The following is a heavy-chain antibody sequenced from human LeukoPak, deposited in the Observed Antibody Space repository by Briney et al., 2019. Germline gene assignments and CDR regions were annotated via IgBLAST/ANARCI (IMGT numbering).Heavy chain of an antibody. V-gene: IGHV4-34*01. CDR3: ARPDILTGYYEV. J-gene: IGHJ4*02. CDR1: GGSFSGYY. CDR2: INHSGST. Sequence: NPSETLSLTCAVYGGSFSGYYWSWIRQPPGKGLEWIGEINHSGSTNYNPSLKSRVTISVDTSKNQSSLKLSSVTAAATAVYYCARPDILTGYYEVWGQGTLVTVSS. D-gene: IGHD3-9*01.